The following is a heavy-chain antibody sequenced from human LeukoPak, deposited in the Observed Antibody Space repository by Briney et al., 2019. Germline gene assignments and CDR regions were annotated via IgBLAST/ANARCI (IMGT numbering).Heavy chain of an antibody. D-gene: IGHD6-19*01. V-gene: IGHV3-30*02. CDR3: AKDDPKYSSGRGSFDY. J-gene: IGHJ4*02. CDR2: IRYDGSNK. CDR1: GFTFSSYG. Sequence: GGSLRLSCAASGFTFSSYGMHWVRQAPGKGLEWVAFIRYDGSNKYYADSVKGRFTISRDNSKNTLYLQMNSLRAEDTAVYYCAKDDPKYSSGRGSFDYWGQGTLVTVSS.